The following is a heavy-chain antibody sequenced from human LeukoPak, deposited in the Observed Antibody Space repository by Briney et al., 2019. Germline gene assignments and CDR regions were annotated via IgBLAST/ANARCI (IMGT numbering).Heavy chain of an antibody. J-gene: IGHJ5*02. Sequence: ASVKVSCKASGYTFTGYYMHWVRQAPGQGLEWMGIINPSGGSTSYAQKFQGRVTMTRDTSTSTVYMELSSLRSEDTAVYYCARDETNCSSTSCYPSNWFDPWGQGTLVTVSS. V-gene: IGHV1-46*01. CDR1: GYTFTGYY. CDR2: INPSGGST. CDR3: ARDETNCSSTSCYPSNWFDP. D-gene: IGHD2-2*01.